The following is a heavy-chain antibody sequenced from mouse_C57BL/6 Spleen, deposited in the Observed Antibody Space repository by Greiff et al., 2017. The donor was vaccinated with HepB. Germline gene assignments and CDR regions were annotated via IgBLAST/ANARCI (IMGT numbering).Heavy chain of an antibody. V-gene: IGHV5-17*01. Sequence: EVKLMESGGGLVKPGGSLKLSCAASGFTFSDYGMHWVRQAPEKGLEWVAYISSGSSTIYYADTVKGRFTISRDNAKNTLVLQMTSLRSEDTAMYYCARWDYYGSSYGYFEVGGTGTTVTVSS. CDR3: ARWDYYGSSYGYFEV. CDR1: GFTFSDYG. CDR2: ISSGSSTI. D-gene: IGHD1-1*01. J-gene: IGHJ1*03.